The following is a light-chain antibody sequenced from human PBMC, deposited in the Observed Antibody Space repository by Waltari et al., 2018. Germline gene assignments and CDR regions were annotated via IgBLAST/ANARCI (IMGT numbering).Light chain of an antibody. V-gene: IGKV2-40*01. Sequence: DIVLTQTPLSLPVTPGEPASISCRSSQSLLPSADGNTYLDWYVQKPGQSPQLLIYPLSYRASGVPDRFSGSGSGTYFTLKISRVEAEDVGVYYCMQRIEFPRTFGQGTRLEIK. CDR1: QSLLPSADGNTY. CDR3: MQRIEFPRT. CDR2: PLS. J-gene: IGKJ5*01.